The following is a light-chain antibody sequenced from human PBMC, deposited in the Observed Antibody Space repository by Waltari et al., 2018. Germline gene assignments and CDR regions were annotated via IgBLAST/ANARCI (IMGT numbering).Light chain of an antibody. J-gene: IGKJ4*01. CDR2: AAS. CDR1: QAISSW. Sequence: DIQMTQSPLTLSASVGDRVTISCRASQAISSWLVWYQQKPGKAPKLLIFAASSLQRGVPSRFSGSGSGTDFTLTISSLQPEDFATYYCQQANSFPLTFGGGTKVEIK. CDR3: QQANSFPLT. V-gene: IGKV1-12*01.